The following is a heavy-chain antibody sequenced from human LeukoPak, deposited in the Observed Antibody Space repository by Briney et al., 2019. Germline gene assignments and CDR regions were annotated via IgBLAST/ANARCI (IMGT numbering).Heavy chain of an antibody. V-gene: IGHV2-5*02. J-gene: IGHJ4*02. Sequence: SGPTLANPTQTLTLTCTFSGFSLSTSGVGVGWIRQPPGKALEWLALIYWDDDKRYSPSLKSRLTITKDTSKKQVVLTMTNMDPVDTATYYCVQRGSSSWFFDYWGQGTLVTVSS. CDR1: GFSLSTSGVG. D-gene: IGHD6-13*01. CDR3: VQRGSSSWFFDY. CDR2: IYWDDDK.